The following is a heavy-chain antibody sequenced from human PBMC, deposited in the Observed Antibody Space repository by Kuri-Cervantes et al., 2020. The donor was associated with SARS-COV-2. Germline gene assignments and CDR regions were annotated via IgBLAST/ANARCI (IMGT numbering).Heavy chain of an antibody. D-gene: IGHD3-22*01. CDR1: GFTFSSYA. J-gene: IGHJ3*02. CDR2: ISYDGSNK. V-gene: IGHV3-30-3*01. Sequence: GGSLRLSCAASGFTFSSYAMHWVRQAPGKGLEWVAVISYDGSNKYYADSVKGRFTISRDNSKNTLYLQMNSLRAEDTAVYYCAKVHWSIVVAHDAFDIWGQGTMVTVSS. CDR3: AKVHWSIVVAHDAFDI.